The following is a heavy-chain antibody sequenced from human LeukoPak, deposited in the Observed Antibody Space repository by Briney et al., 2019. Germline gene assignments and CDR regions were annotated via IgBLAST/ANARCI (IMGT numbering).Heavy chain of an antibody. CDR1: GFTFSSYS. CDR3: ARERVSGYGAAADY. V-gene: IGHV3-21*01. J-gene: IGHJ4*02. D-gene: IGHD5-12*01. CDR2: ISSSSSYI. Sequence: GGSLRLSCAASGFTFSSYSMNWVRQAPGKGLEWVSSISSSSSYIYYADSVKGRFTISRDNAKNSLYLQMNSLRAEDTAVYYCARERVSGYGAAADYWDQGTLVTVSS.